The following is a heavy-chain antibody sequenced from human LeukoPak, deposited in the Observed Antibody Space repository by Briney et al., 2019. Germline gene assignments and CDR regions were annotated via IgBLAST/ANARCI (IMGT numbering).Heavy chain of an antibody. CDR1: GGTFSSYA. V-gene: IGHV1-69*13. D-gene: IGHD3-10*01. CDR3: AREGGTMVRGVIWY. Sequence: SVKVSCKASGGTFSSYAISWVRQAPGQGLEWMGGIIPIFGTANYAQKFQGRVTITADESTSTAYMELSSLRSEDTTVYYCAREGGTMVRGVIWYWGQGNLVTVSS. J-gene: IGHJ4*02. CDR2: IIPIFGTA.